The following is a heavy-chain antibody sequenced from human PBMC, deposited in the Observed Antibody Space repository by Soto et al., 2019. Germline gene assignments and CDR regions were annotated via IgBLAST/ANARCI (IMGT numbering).Heavy chain of an antibody. J-gene: IGHJ4*02. Sequence: SETLSLTCTISGGSISSGGYYWSWIRQHPGKGLEWIGYIYYSGSTYYNPSLKSRVTISVDTSKNQFSLKLSSVTAADTAVYYCARAPYCTNGVCYSFDYWGQGTLVTVSS. D-gene: IGHD2-8*01. CDR3: ARAPYCTNGVCYSFDY. CDR2: IYYSGST. CDR1: GGSISSGGYY. V-gene: IGHV4-31*03.